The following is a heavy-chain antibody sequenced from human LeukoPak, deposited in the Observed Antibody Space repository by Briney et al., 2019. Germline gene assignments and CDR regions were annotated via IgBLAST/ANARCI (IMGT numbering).Heavy chain of an antibody. CDR1: GYSISSGYY. D-gene: IGHD3-10*01. J-gene: IGHJ4*02. CDR2: IYYSGST. Sequence: PSETLSLTCTVSGYSISSGYYWGWIRQPPGKGLEWIGSIYYSGSTYYNPSLKSRVTISVDTSKNQFSLKLSSVTAADTAVYYCARAALWFGEFGPSRLYYFDYWGQGTLVTVSS. CDR3: ARAALWFGEFGPSRLYYFDY. V-gene: IGHV4-38-2*02.